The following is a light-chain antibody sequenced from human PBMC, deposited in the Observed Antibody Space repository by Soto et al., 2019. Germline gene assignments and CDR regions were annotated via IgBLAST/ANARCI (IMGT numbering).Light chain of an antibody. J-gene: IGKJ4*01. CDR1: QDISNY. V-gene: IGKV1-33*01. Sequence: MTQSPSSLSASVGDRVTITFQASQDISNYLNWYQQKPGKAPKLLIYDASNLETGVPSRFSGSGSGTDFTFTISSLQPEDIATYYCQQYDNLPLTFGGGTKVDIK. CDR2: DAS. CDR3: QQYDNLPLT.